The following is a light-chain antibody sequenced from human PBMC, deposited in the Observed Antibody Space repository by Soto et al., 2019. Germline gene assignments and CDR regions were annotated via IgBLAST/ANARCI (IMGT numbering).Light chain of an antibody. CDR2: DAS. CDR1: QDINIY. J-gene: IGKJ1*01. CDR3: QQYKAFPRT. V-gene: IGKV1-33*01. Sequence: DIQMTQSPSSLFASVGDRVTITCQATQDINIYLNWYQQKPGKAPNLLIYDASNLEIGVPSRFSGSGSGTHFTFTISSLQTEDIGTYYCQQYKAFPRTFGQGTRVEVK.